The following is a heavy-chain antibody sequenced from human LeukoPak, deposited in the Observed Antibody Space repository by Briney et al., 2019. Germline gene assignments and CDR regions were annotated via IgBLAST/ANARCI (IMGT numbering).Heavy chain of an antibody. CDR3: ARERSGSCYFDY. J-gene: IGHJ4*02. D-gene: IGHD1-26*01. CDR1: GFTFSDYY. Sequence: GGSLRLSCAASGFTFSDYYMSWIRQAPGKGLEWVSYISSSGSTMYNADSVKGRFTISRDNAKNSLYLQMNSLRAEDTAVYYCARERSGSCYFDYWGQGTLVTVSS. V-gene: IGHV3-11*04. CDR2: ISSSGSTM.